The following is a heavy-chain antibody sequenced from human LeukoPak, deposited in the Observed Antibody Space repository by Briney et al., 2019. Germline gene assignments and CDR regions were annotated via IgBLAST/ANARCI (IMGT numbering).Heavy chain of an antibody. CDR2: IRYDGSNR. CDR1: GFTFSSYG. D-gene: IGHD3-10*01. J-gene: IGHJ4*02. V-gene: IGHV3-30*02. Sequence: GGSLRLSCGVSGFTFSSYGMHWVRQAPGKGLEWVAYIRYDGSNRHYADSVKGRFTISRDNSKNTLYLQMNSLRVQDTAVYYCAKGGRITMLRGVQRDQYFDYWGQGTLVTVSS. CDR3: AKGGRITMLRGVQRDQYFDY.